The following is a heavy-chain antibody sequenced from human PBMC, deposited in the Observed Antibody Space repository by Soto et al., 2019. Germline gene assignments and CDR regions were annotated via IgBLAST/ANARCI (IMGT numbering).Heavy chain of an antibody. CDR3: AQDRGSCTGGSCFYSIYY. J-gene: IGHJ4*02. D-gene: IGHD2-15*01. CDR2: ISYDGSHK. CDR1: GFAFSNYG. Sequence: GGSLRLSCAASGFAFSNYGMYWVRQAPGKGLEWVAVISYDGSHKDYVDSVKGRFTISRDNSKNTLYLQMNSLRPDDTAVYYCAQDRGSCTGGSCFYSIYYWGQGTLVTVSS. V-gene: IGHV3-30*18.